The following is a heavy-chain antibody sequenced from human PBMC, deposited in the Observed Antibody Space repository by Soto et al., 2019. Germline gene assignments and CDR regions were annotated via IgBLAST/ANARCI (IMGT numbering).Heavy chain of an antibody. CDR2: KSHDEINK. CDR3: AKDGGYDARYYYYMDV. CDR1: GFTFSSYG. V-gene: IGHV3-30*18. D-gene: IGHD5-12*01. Sequence: PGGSLRLSCAASGFTFSSYGIHWVRQAPGRGLEWVAVKSHDEINKYYAESVNGRFTITRDNSENTLYMQMNSLRAEDTAVYYCAKDGGYDARYYYYMDVWGKGTTVTVSS. J-gene: IGHJ6*03.